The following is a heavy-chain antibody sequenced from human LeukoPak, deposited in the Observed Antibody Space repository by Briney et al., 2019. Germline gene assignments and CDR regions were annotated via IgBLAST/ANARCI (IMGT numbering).Heavy chain of an antibody. D-gene: IGHD1-14*01. J-gene: IGHJ4*02. CDR2: ISNDGSGE. CDR1: GFTFSNYG. CDR3: AKDRTATKYLFHY. Sequence: GGSLRLSCVASGFTFSNYGMHWGRQAPGKGLEWVAVISNDGSGEYYADSVKGRFTISRDNSKTTLYLQMNSLRIEDTAVYYCAKDRTATKYLFHYWGQGTLVTVSS. V-gene: IGHV3-30*18.